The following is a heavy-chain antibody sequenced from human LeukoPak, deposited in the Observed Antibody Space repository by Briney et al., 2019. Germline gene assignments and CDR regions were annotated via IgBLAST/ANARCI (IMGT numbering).Heavy chain of an antibody. CDR3: ARVTTVAAAAANFDY. D-gene: IGHD6-13*01. V-gene: IGHV1-69*04. CDR1: GGTFSSYA. Sequence: GASVKVSCKASGGTFSSYAISWVRQAPGQGLEWMGRIIPILGIANYAQKFQGRVTITADKSTSTAYMGLSSLRSEDTAVYYCARVTTVAAAAANFDYWGQGTLVTVSS. J-gene: IGHJ4*02. CDR2: IIPILGIA.